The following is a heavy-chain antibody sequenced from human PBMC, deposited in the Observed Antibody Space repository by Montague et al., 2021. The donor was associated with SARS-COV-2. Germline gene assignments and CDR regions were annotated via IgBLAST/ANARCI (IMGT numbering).Heavy chain of an antibody. V-gene: IGHV4-59*01. D-gene: IGHD6-13*01. CDR2: IYYSGST. J-gene: IGHJ3*02. CDR1: SGSISSYY. CDR3: ARGAGYSSSWYLALEI. Sequence: SETLSLTCTVSSGSISSYYWSWIRQPPGKGLEWIGYIYYSGSTNYNPSLKSRVTISVDTSKNQFSLKLSSVTAADTAVYYCARGAGYSSSWYLALEIWGQGTMVTVSS.